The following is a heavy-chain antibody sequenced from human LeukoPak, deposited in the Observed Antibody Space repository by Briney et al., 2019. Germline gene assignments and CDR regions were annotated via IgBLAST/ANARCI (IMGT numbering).Heavy chain of an antibody. V-gene: IGHV1-18*01. Sequence: ASVKVSCKASGYTFTSYGISWVRQAPGQGLEWMGWISAYNGNTNYAQTLQGRVTMTTDTSTSTAYMELRSLRSDDTAVYYCARALIVAPGDDFDYWGQGTLVTVSS. CDR2: ISAYNGNT. CDR1: GYTFTSYG. CDR3: ARALIVAPGDDFDY. D-gene: IGHD5-12*01. J-gene: IGHJ4*02.